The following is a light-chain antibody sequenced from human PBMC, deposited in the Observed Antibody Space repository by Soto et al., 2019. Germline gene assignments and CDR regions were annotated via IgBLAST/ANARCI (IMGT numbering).Light chain of an antibody. J-gene: IGKJ1*01. V-gene: IGKV3-11*01. CDR1: QSVSSY. CDR3: QQRSNWPWT. Sequence: EIVLTQSPATLSLSPGERATLSCRASQSVSSYLAWYQQKAGQAPRLLIYDASNRATGIPARFSGSGSGTDVTLTISSLEPEDFAVYYCQQRSNWPWTFGQGTKVEIK. CDR2: DAS.